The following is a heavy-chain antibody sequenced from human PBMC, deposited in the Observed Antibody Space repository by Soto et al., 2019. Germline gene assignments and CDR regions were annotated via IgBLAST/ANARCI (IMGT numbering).Heavy chain of an antibody. Sequence: ASVKVSCKASGFSFTGYYIHWLRQAPGQGLEWMGWINAHSGGTEYAQKFRGRVTLTRDTSISTAYMTLSSLRSDDTATYYCAKDLTRQLAYWLDPWGQGTQVTVSS. CDR1: GFSFTGYY. V-gene: IGHV1-2*02. J-gene: IGHJ5*02. CDR3: AKDLTRQLAYWLDP. D-gene: IGHD6-6*01. CDR2: INAHSGGT.